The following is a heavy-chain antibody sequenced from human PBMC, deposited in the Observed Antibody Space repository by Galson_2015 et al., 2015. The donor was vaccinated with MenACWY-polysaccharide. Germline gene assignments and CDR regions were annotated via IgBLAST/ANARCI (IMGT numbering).Heavy chain of an antibody. CDR1: GYTFTNYG. V-gene: IGHV1-18*01. CDR3: ARGGDYGHPYGMGV. Sequence: SVKVSCKASGYTFTNYGISWVRQAPGQGLEWMGWISPYNGNTNYAQKFQGRVTMTTDTSTSTAYMELRSLRSDDTAVYYCARGGDYGHPYGMGVWGQGTTVTVSS. J-gene: IGHJ6*02. D-gene: IGHD4-17*01. CDR2: ISPYNGNT.